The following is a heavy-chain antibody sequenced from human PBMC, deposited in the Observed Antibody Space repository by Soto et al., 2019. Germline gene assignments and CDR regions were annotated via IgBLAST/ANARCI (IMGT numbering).Heavy chain of an antibody. V-gene: IGHV3-48*01. CDR3: ARXGGSLNWFDP. CDR2: ISSSSSTI. J-gene: IGHJ5*02. Sequence: EVQLVESGGGLVQPGGSLRLSCAASGFTFSSYSMNWVRXXXXXXLEWVSYISSSSSTIYYADSVKGRFTISRDNAKNSXXXQXXXLXXXDXAVYYXARXGGSLNWFDPWGQGTLVTVSS. CDR1: GFTFSSYS. D-gene: IGHD1-26*01.